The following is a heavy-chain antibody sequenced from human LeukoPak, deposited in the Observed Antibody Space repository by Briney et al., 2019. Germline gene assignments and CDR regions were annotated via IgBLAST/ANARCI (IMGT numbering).Heavy chain of an antibody. Sequence: GGSLRLSCAASGFTFSSYAMRWVRPAPGKGLEWVSAISGSGGSTYYADSVKGRFTISRDNSKNTLYLQMNSLRAEDTAVYYCAKDLMGAASPSDYWGQGTLVTVSS. CDR1: GFTFSSYA. CDR2: ISGSGGST. J-gene: IGHJ4*02. V-gene: IGHV3-23*01. CDR3: AKDLMGAASPSDY. D-gene: IGHD1-26*01.